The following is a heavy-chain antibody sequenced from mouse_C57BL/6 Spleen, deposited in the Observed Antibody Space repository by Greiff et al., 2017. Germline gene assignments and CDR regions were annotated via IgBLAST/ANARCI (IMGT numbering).Heavy chain of an antibody. J-gene: IGHJ4*01. D-gene: IGHD2-10*01. CDR2: IYPGAGDT. CDR3: ARAYPGLMDY. Sequence: QVQLQQSGPELVKPGASVKISCKASGYAFSSSWMNWVKQRPGTGLEWIGRIYPGAGDTNYNGKFKGKATLTADKSSSTAYMQLSSLTSEDSAVYVCARAYPGLMDYWGQGTSVTVSS. V-gene: IGHV1-82*01. CDR1: GYAFSSSW.